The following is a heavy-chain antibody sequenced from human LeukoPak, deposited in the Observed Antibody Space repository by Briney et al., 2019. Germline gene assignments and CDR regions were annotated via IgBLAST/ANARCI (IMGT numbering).Heavy chain of an antibody. D-gene: IGHD4-17*01. CDR3: AREDGDYTVDY. V-gene: IGHV3-53*01. CDR1: GFTVSSNY. J-gene: IGHJ4*02. CDR2: IYSGGST. Sequence: GGSLRLSCAASGFTVSSNYMSWVRQAPGKGLEWASVIYSGGSTYYADSVKGRFTISRDNSKNTLYLQMNSLRAEDTAVYYCAREDGDYTVDYWGQGTLDTVSS.